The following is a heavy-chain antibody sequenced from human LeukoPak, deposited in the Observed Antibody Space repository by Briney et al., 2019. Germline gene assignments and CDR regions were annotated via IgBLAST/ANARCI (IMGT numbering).Heavy chain of an antibody. CDR1: RFTFSSYT. Sequence: GGSLRLSCSASRFTFSSYTMNWVRQAPGKGLEWVSSIDPSSTYIYYADSVKGRFTISRDNAQNSLYLQMNNLRAEDTAVYYCVRVGSSNWYAWGQGTLVTVSS. CDR2: IDPSSTYI. J-gene: IGHJ5*02. V-gene: IGHV3-21*01. CDR3: VRVGSSNWYA. D-gene: IGHD6-13*01.